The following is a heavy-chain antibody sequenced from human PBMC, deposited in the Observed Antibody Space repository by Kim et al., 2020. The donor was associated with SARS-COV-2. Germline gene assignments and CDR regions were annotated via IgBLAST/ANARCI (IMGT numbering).Heavy chain of an antibody. V-gene: IGHV4-4*02. D-gene: IGHD2-2*01. J-gene: IGHJ6*02. CDR3: ARDIVVVPAAIYYYYGMDV. CDR2: IYHSGST. CDR1: GGSISSSNW. Sequence: SETLSLTCAVSGGSISSSNWWSWVRQPPGKGLEWIGEIYHSGSTNYNPSLKSRVTISVDKSKNQFSLKLSSVTAADTAVYYCARDIVVVPAAIYYYYGMDVWGQGTTVTVSS.